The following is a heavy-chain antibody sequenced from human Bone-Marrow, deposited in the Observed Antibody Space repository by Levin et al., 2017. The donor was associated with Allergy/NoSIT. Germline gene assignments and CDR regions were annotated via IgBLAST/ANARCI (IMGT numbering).Heavy chain of an antibody. CDR1: GFSLSTTGVG. V-gene: IGHV2-5*02. CDR2: IYWDDDK. J-gene: IGHJ4*02. CDR3: AAQLSSYNHY. Sequence: SGPTLVKPTQTLTLTCTFSGFSLSTTGVGVGWIRQPPGEALEWLTLIYWDDDKRYSPSLKSRLTITKDASKNQVVLTMTNMKPVDTATYYCAAQLSSYNHYLGQGTLVTVSS. D-gene: IGHD6-13*01.